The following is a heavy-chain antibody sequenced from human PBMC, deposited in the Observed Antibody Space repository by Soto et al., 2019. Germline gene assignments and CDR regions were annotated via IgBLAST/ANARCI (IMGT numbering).Heavy chain of an antibody. CDR3: ARNYDFWSGYSAYYYYYYGMDV. CDR1: GYTFTSYG. D-gene: IGHD3-3*01. V-gene: IGHV1-18*01. J-gene: IGHJ6*02. CDR2: ISAYNGNT. Sequence: ASVKVSCKASGYTFTSYGISWVRKAPGQGLEWMGWISAYNGNTNYAQKLQGRVTMTTDTSTSTAYMELRSLRSDDTAVYYCARNYDFWSGYSAYYYYYYGMDVWGQGTTVTVSS.